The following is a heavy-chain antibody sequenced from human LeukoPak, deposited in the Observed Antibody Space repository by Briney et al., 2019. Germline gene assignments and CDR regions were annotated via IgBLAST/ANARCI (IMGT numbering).Heavy chain of an antibody. D-gene: IGHD6-19*01. J-gene: IGHJ4*02. CDR1: GGSISSYY. CDR3: ARVVYVLGNIAVARSPPSWSYFDY. V-gene: IGHV4-4*07. Sequence: SETLSLTCTVSGGSISSYYWSWIRQPAGKGLEWIGRIYTSGSTNYNPSLKSRVTMSVDTSKNQFSLKLSSVTAADTAVYYCARVVYVLGNIAVARSPPSWSYFDYWGQGTLVTVSS. CDR2: IYTSGST.